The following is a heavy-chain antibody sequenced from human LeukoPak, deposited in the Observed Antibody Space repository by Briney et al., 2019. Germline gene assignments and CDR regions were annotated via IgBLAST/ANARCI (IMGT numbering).Heavy chain of an antibody. CDR2: INSDGSRT. CDR3: VLRPCSGDYYMDV. D-gene: IGHD3-10*02. Sequence: GGSLRLSCAASGFTFSSYWMHWVRQAPGKGLVWVSRINSDGSRTTYADSVKGRFTISRDNAKNTLYLQMNSLRAEDTAVYYCVLRPCSGDYYMDVWGKGTTVTVSS. V-gene: IGHV3-74*01. CDR1: GFTFSSYW. J-gene: IGHJ6*03.